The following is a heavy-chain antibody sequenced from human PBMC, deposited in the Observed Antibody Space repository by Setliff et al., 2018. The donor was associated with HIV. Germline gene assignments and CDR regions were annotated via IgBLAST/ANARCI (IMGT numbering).Heavy chain of an antibody. CDR2: ISFDGDNT. CDR1: GFTFSAFP. D-gene: IGHD6-19*01. V-gene: IGHV3-30*04. CDR3: AKDRRGSGYSSGWYDFDY. Sequence: PGGSLRLSCAASGFTFSAFPMHWVRQAPGKGLEWVALISFDGDNTYFADSVRGRFTISRDNSKSAMSLQMHGVTPEDTAVYYCAKDRRGSGYSSGWYDFDYWGQGTLVTVSS. J-gene: IGHJ4*02.